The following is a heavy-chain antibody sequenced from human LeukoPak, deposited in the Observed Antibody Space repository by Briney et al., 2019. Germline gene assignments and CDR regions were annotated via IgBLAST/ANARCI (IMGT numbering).Heavy chain of an antibody. CDR1: GYIFNNYG. J-gene: IGHJ5*02. CDR3: ARATGDQYTYGKKQFDP. D-gene: IGHD5-18*01. Sequence: GASVKVSCKASGYIFNNYGIGWVRQAPGQGLEWMGVINPSGGSTAYAQKFQGRVTMTRDTSTSTIYMELSSLRSEDTAVYYCARATGDQYTYGKKQFDPWGQGTLVTVSS. CDR2: INPSGGST. V-gene: IGHV1-46*02.